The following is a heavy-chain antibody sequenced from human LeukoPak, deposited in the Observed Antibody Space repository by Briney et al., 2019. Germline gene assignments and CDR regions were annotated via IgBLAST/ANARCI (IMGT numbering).Heavy chain of an antibody. D-gene: IGHD3-22*01. Sequence: PGGSLRLSCAASGFTFSSYEMNWVRQAPGKGLEWVSYISSSGSTIYYADSVKGRFTISRDNAKNSLYLQMNSLRAEDTAVYYCARERLRITMIIDPPDAFDIWGQGTMVTVSS. CDR2: ISSSGSTI. J-gene: IGHJ3*02. CDR1: GFTFSSYE. CDR3: ARERLRITMIIDPPDAFDI. V-gene: IGHV3-48*03.